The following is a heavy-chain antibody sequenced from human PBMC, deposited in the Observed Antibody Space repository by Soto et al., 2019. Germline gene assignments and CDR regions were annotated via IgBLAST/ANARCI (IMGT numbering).Heavy chain of an antibody. CDR1: GYTFATSG. CDR3: ARAGHYYDSSGYAN. V-gene: IGHV1-18*01. D-gene: IGHD3-22*01. CDR2: ISAYNGNT. J-gene: IGHJ4*02. Sequence: QVKLVQSGTEVKKPGASMKVSCKASGYTFATSGISWVRQAPGQGLEWMGWISAYNGNTNYEQKLQDRVIMTTDTSTSTAYLELRSLRSDDTAVYYCARAGHYYDSSGYANWGQGTLVTVSS.